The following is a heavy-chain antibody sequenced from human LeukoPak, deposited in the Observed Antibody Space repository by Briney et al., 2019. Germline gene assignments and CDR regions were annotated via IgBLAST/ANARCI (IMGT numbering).Heavy chain of an antibody. CDR1: GFTFNSYA. CDR3: VKAPRGDAV. CDR2: ISTSGGST. Sequence: PGGSLRLSCAASGFTFNSYAMSWVRQAPGKGLEWVSAISTSGGSTYYADFVKGRFTISRDNSKNTLYLQMNSLRAEDTALYYCVKAPRGDAVWGQGTTVTVSS. D-gene: IGHD2-21*01. V-gene: IGHV3-23*01. J-gene: IGHJ6*02.